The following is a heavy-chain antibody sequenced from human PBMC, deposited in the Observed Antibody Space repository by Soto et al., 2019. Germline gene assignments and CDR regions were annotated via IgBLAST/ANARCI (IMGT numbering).Heavy chain of an antibody. CDR1: GYTFTSYT. D-gene: IGHD2-8*01. CDR3: ARDQGYCTNGVCYTGSPTDY. J-gene: IGHJ4*02. CDR2: INAGSGNT. Sequence: ASVKVSCKASGYTFTSYTMHWVRQAPGQRLEWMGWINAGSGNTKYSQKFQGRVTITRDTSASTAYMELSSLRSEDTAVYYCARDQGYCTNGVCYTGSPTDYWGQGTLVTVSS. V-gene: IGHV1-3*01.